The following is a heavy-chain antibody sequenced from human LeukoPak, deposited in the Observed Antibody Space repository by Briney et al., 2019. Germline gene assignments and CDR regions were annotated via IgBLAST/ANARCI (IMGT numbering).Heavy chain of an antibody. D-gene: IGHD3-22*01. CDR1: GGTFSSYA. CDR3: ARGARTDYHDSSGYYLPY. CDR2: IIPIFGTA. V-gene: IGHV1-69*05. J-gene: IGHJ4*02. Sequence: EASVKVSCKASGGTFSSYAISWVRQAPGQGLEWMGGIIPIFGTANYAQKFQGRVTITTDESTSTAYMELSSLRSEDTAVYYCARGARTDYHDSSGYYLPYWGQGTLVTVSS.